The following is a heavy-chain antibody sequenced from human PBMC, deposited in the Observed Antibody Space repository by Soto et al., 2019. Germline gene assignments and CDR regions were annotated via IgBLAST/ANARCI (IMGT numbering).Heavy chain of an antibody. V-gene: IGHV4-59*01. Sequence: SETLSLTCTVSGGFISSYYWSWIRQPPGKGLEWIGYIYYSGSTNYNPSLKSRVTISVDTSKNQFSLKLSSVTAADTAVYYCARDVDLNYYDSSGYVAFDIWGQGTMVTVSS. D-gene: IGHD3-22*01. CDR1: GGFISSYY. CDR3: ARDVDLNYYDSSGYVAFDI. CDR2: IYYSGST. J-gene: IGHJ3*02.